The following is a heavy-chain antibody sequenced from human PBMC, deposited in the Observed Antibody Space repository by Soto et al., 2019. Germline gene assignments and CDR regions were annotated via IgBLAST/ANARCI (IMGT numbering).Heavy chain of an antibody. D-gene: IGHD3-16*02. CDR3: ARDVSPVVFDI. J-gene: IGHJ3*02. CDR1: GVSITNYY. CDR2: IYSSGRT. Sequence: SETLSLTCIVSGVSITNYYWGWIRQPAGKGLEWIGRIYSSGRTNYNPSLKIRGTISADTSKNQFSLKLSSLTAADTAVYYGARDVSPVVFDIWGQGTMVT. V-gene: IGHV4-4*07.